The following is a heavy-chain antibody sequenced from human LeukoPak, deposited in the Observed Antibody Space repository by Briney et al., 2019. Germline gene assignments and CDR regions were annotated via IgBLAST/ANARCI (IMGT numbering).Heavy chain of an antibody. CDR2: ISFSGTT. Sequence: SETLSLTCTVSGGSISSSSYYWGWIRQPPGKGLEWIGSISFSGTTYYNPSLKSRVTISVDTSKNQFSLRPNSVTAADTALFYCARRPFYYYDSSGYYDYWGQGTLVTVSS. CDR3: ARRPFYYYDSSGYYDY. D-gene: IGHD3-22*01. V-gene: IGHV4-39*01. CDR1: GGSISSSSYY. J-gene: IGHJ4*02.